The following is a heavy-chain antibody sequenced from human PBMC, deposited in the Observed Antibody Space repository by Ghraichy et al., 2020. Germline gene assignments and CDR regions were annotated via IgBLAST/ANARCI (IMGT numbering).Heavy chain of an antibody. Sequence: GGSLRLSCAVSGRTLRNDSMSWVRQAPGKGLEWVSAISGSGGSTYYADAGKGRCIISRYNSKNTLYLQMNIRRAEDAAVDYCAKDGGDCLDYWGQGTLVTVSS. CDR1: GRTLRNDS. J-gene: IGHJ4*02. V-gene: IGHV3-23*01. D-gene: IGHD2-21*01. CDR3: AKDGGDCLDY. CDR2: ISGSGGST.